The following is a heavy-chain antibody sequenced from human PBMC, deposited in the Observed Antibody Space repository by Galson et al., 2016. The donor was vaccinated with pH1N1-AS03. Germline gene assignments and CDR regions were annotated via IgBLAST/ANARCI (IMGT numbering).Heavy chain of an antibody. CDR3: AREPWGSTQGEY. D-gene: IGHD3-16*01. CDR2: IYGGGDT. Sequence: SLRLSCAASGFTINNNYMGWVSQAPGKGLEWVSVIYGGGDTFYADSVKGRFTIPRDNSKNTVYLQMNSLRVEDTAVYYCAREPWGSTQGEYWGQGTLVTVSS. CDR1: GFTINNNY. J-gene: IGHJ4*02. V-gene: IGHV3-53*01.